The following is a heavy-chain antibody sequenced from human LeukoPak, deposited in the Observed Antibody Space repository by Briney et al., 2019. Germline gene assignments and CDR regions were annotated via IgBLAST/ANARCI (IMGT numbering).Heavy chain of an antibody. CDR3: ANLGYSYAIDY. D-gene: IGHD5-18*01. V-gene: IGHV3-23*01. CDR1: GFTVSSNY. CDR2: ISGSGGST. Sequence: PGGSLRLSCAASGFTVSSNYMSWVRQAPGKGLEWVSAISGSGGSTYYADSVKGRFTISRDNSKNTLYLQMNSLRAEDTAVYYCANLGYSYAIDYWGQGTLVTVSS. J-gene: IGHJ4*02.